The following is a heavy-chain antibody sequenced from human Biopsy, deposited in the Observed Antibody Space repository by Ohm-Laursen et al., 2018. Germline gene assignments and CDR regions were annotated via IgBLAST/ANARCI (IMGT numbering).Heavy chain of an antibody. CDR3: GNEVYGRDY. V-gene: IGHV4-34*08. CDR2: INQSGST. D-gene: IGHD4-17*01. J-gene: IGHJ4*02. Sequence: SETLSLTCVVFGRTFSDYRWTWIRQPPGKGLEWIGQINQSGSTNYNPSLKSRVTISADASKYEFSLRLTSVTAADTAVYFCGNEVYGRDYWGLGARMTVSS. CDR1: GRTFSDYR.